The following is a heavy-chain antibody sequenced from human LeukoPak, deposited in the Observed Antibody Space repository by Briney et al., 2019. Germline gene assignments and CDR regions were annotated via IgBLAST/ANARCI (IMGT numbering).Heavy chain of an antibody. CDR2: IYYTGST. CDR3: ARLHYGGNYGYYYYYMDV. D-gene: IGHD4-23*01. Sequence: SETLSLTCTVSGGSISSSSYYWGWTRQPPGKGLEWIGNIYYTGSTYYNPSLKSRVTISVDTSKNQFSLKLSSVTAADTAVYFCARLHYGGNYGYYYYYMDVWGKGTTVTISS. CDR1: GGSISSSSYY. V-gene: IGHV4-39*01. J-gene: IGHJ6*03.